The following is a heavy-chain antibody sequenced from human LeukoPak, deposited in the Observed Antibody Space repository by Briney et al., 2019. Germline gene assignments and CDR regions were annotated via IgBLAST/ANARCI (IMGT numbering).Heavy chain of an antibody. J-gene: IGHJ3*02. CDR1: GFTFSRYW. D-gene: IGHD6-13*01. CDR3: ARRVASANDAFDI. CDR2: ITPDGSYT. V-gene: IGHV3-74*01. Sequence: GGSLRLSCAASGFTFSRYWMHWVRQGPGKELVWVSRITPDGSYTSYADSVRGRFTISRDNSKSTLYLQMNSLRAEDTAVYYCARRVASANDAFDIWGQGTMVTVSS.